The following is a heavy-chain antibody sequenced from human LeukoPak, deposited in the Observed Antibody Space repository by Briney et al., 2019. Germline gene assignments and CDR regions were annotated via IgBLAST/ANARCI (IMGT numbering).Heavy chain of an antibody. Sequence: GGSLRLSCAASGFTFSSYGMHWVRQAPGKGLEWVAFIRYDGSNKDYADSVKGRITISRDNSKNTLYLQMNSLRGEDTAVYYCAKDVLKWATTVTTLDYWGQGTLVTVSS. CDR3: AKDVLKWATTVTTLDY. CDR1: GFTFSSYG. CDR2: IRYDGSNK. J-gene: IGHJ4*02. V-gene: IGHV3-30*02. D-gene: IGHD4-17*01.